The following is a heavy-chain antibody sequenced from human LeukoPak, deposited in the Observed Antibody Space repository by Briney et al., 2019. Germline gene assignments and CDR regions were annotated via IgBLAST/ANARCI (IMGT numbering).Heavy chain of an antibody. CDR1: GGSISSYY. J-gene: IGHJ5*02. CDR3: ARVYAVPAAYNGFDP. V-gene: IGHV4-59*01. CDR2: IYYSGST. Sequence: SETLSLTCTVSGGSISSYYWSWIRQPPGKGLEWIGYIYYSGSTNYNPSLKSRVTISVDTSKNQFSLKLSSVTAADTAVYYCARVYAVPAAYNGFDPWGQGTLVTVSS. D-gene: IGHD2-2*01.